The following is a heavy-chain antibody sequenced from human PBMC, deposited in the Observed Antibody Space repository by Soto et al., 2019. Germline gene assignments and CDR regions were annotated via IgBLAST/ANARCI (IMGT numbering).Heavy chain of an antibody. V-gene: IGHV3-23*01. CDR3: ANPHYYDSSGPGY. J-gene: IGHJ4*02. CDR1: GFTFSSYA. CDR2: ISGSGGST. D-gene: IGHD3-22*01. Sequence: WGSLRLSCAASGFTFSSYAMSWVRQAPGKGLEWVSAISGSGGSTYYADSVKGRFTISRDNSKNTLYLQMNSLRAEDTAVYYCANPHYYDSSGPGYWGQGTLVTVSS.